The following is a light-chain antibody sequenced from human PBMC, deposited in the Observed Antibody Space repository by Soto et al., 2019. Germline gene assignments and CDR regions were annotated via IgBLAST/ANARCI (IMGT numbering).Light chain of an antibody. J-gene: IGLJ1*01. CDR2: DDS. V-gene: IGLV2-14*01. CDR1: SSDVGAYNS. Sequence: QSALTQPASVSGSPGQSITISCTGTSSDVGAYNSVSWYQQHPGKAPKLIIYDDSDRPSGVSTRFSGSRSGNTASLTISGLQAEDEADYYCTSYTSSSTYVFGTGTKVTVL. CDR3: TSYTSSSTYV.